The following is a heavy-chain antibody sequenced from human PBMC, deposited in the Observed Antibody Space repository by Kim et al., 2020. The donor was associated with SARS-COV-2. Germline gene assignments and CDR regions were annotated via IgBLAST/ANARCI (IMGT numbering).Heavy chain of an antibody. V-gene: IGHV3-23*01. Sequence: GGSLRLSCAASGFTFNIYAMSWVRQAPGKGLEWVSGIRGSGESTTYADSVKGRFTISRDNSKNTLYLQMDSLRVDDTALYYCAEISSGSSGWFEYFQHWGQGTLVTVSS. CDR3: AEISSGSSGWFEYFQH. D-gene: IGHD6-19*01. J-gene: IGHJ1*01. CDR1: GFTFNIYA. CDR2: IRGSGEST.